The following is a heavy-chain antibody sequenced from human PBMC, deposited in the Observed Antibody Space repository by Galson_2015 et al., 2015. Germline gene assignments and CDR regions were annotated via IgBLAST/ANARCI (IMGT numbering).Heavy chain of an antibody. Sequence: SETLSLTCTVSGDPMNDYYWTWIRQSPGKGLEWLGYIHYNGRTNYNPSLRSRVTMSVDTSRSQLSLKLTSVTAADTAVYYCARLPDISGWPFDYWSQGTLVTVSS. V-gene: IGHV4-59*01. CDR2: IHYNGRT. CDR3: ARLPDISGWPFDY. D-gene: IGHD6-19*01. CDR1: GDPMNDYY. J-gene: IGHJ4*02.